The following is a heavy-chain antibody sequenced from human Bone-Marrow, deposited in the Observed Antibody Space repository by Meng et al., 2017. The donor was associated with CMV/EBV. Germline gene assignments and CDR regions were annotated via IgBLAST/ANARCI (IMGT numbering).Heavy chain of an antibody. D-gene: IGHD3-10*01. CDR2: ISYDGSNK. CDR3: AKDRGLRVGGWFDP. J-gene: IGHJ5*02. V-gene: IGHV3-30-3*01. CDR1: GFTFSSYA. Sequence: GESLKISCAASGFTFSSYAMHWVRQAPGKGLEWVAVISYDGSNKYYADSVKGRFTISRDNSKNTPYLQMNSLRAEDTAVYYCAKDRGLRVGGWFDPWGQGTLVTVSS.